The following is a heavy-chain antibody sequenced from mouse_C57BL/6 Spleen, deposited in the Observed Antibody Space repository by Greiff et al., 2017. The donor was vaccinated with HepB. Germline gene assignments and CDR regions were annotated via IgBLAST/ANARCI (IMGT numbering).Heavy chain of an antibody. V-gene: IGHV5-16*01. J-gene: IGHJ2*01. CDR2: INYDGSST. D-gene: IGHD2-12*01. CDR1: GFTFSDYY. Sequence: EVKLVESEGGLVQPGSSMKLSCTASGFTFSDYYMAWVRQVPEKGLEWVANINYDGSSTYYLDSLKSRFIISRDNAKNILYLQMSSLKSEDTATYYCARDLLRAGFDYWGQGTTLTVSS. CDR3: ARDLLRAGFDY.